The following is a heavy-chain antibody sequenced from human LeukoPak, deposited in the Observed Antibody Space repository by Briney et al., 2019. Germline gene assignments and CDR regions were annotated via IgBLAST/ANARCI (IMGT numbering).Heavy chain of an antibody. D-gene: IGHD6-19*01. CDR3: ARTQSSGWYYFDC. J-gene: IGHJ4*02. Sequence: PGGSLRLSCAAFGFTFSSYEMNWVRQAPGKGLEWGSYIGGSGSTYYADSVKGRFTISRDNAKNSLYLQMNSLRAEDTAVYYCARTQSSGWYYFDCWGQGTLVTVSS. CDR2: IGGSGST. CDR1: GFTFSSYE. V-gene: IGHV3-48*03.